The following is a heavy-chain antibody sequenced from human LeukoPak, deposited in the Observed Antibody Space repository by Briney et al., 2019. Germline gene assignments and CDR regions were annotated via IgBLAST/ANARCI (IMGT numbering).Heavy chain of an antibody. V-gene: IGHV1-24*01. CDR3: ATAGSPSVD. J-gene: IGHJ4*02. CDR1: GYTVTEFS. CDR2: FDPEDGET. D-gene: IGHD6-13*01. Sequence: ASVTVSCKVSGYTVTEFSMHWVRQAPGKGLEWMGGFDPEDGETIFAQKFQGRVTMTEDTSTDTAYMELSSLTSEDTAVYYCATAGSPSVDWGQGTLVSVST.